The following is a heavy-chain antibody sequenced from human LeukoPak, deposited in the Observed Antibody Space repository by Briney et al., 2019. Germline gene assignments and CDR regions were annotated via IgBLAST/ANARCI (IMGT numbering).Heavy chain of an antibody. V-gene: IGHV3-30*18. CDR1: GFPLTSYG. D-gene: IGHD2/OR15-2a*01. J-gene: IGHJ4*02. CDR3: AKDYQIVKVTTYFFDY. CDR2: ISYDGANK. Sequence: TGGSLRLSCAASGFPLTSYGVHWVRQAPGKGLEWVAVISYDGANKFYADFVKGRFTTSRDTSKNTLYLQMDSLRAEDTAVYYCAKDYQIVKVTTYFFDYWGQGVLVTVSS.